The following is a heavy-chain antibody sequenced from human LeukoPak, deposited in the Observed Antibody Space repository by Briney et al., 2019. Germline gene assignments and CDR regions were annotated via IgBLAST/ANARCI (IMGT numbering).Heavy chain of an antibody. CDR2: IKQDGSEK. CDR3: ARGLAPRVGAGDY. CDR1: GFTFSSYW. Sequence: WGSLRLSCAASGFTFSSYWMSWVRQAPGKGLEWVANIKQDGSEKYYVDSVEGRFTISRDNAKNSLYLQMNTLRAADTAVYYCARGLAPRVGAGDYWGQGTLVTVSS. J-gene: IGHJ4*02. V-gene: IGHV3-7*01. D-gene: IGHD1-26*01.